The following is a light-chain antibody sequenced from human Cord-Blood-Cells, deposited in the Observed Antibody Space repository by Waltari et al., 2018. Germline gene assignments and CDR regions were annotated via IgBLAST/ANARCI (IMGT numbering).Light chain of an antibody. V-gene: IGLV2-14*01. CDR1: SSDVGGYNS. J-gene: IGLJ1*01. Sequence: QSALTQPASVSGSPGQSTTISCTGTSSDVGGYNSVSWYQQHPGKAPKRMIYDGSNRPSGVSNRFSGSKSGNTASLTISGLQAEDEADYYCSSYTSSSTPYVFGTGTKVTVL. CDR3: SSYTSSSTPYV. CDR2: DGS.